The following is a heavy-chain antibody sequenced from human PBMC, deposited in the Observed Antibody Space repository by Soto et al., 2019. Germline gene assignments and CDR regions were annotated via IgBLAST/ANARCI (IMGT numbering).Heavy chain of an antibody. J-gene: IGHJ6*03. CDR3: ARGPGYVLMGYIYYYYYHYMDV. D-gene: IGHD2-8*01. Sequence: WSLRLACAPSGITFSIYSMNLVRQDPGKGLEWVPYISSSSSTIYYADSVKGRFTISRDNAKNSLYLQMNSLRAEDTAVYYCARGPGYVLMGYIYYYYYHYMDVWGKGTTVTVSS. V-gene: IGHV3-48*01. CDR1: GITFSIYS. CDR2: ISSSSSTI.